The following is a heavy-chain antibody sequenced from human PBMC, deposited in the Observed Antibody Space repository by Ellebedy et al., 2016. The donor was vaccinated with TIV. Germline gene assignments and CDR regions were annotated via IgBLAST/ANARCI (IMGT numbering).Heavy chain of an antibody. CDR3: ASDDILTGTTLY. Sequence: SETLSLXXAVYGGSFSGYYWSWIRQPPGKGLEWIGEINHSGSTNYNPSLKSRVTISVDTSKNQFSLKLSSVTAADTAVYYCASDDILTGTTLYWGQGTLVTVSS. CDR1: GGSFSGYY. CDR2: INHSGST. D-gene: IGHD3-9*01. J-gene: IGHJ4*02. V-gene: IGHV4-34*01.